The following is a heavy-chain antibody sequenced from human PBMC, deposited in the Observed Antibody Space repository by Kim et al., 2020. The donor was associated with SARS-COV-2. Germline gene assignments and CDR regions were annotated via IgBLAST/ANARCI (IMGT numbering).Heavy chain of an antibody. CDR2: MNPKTGNA. V-gene: IGHV1-8*01. Sequence: ASVKVSCKASGYTFTNVDIDWVRQASGQGLEWMGWMNPKTGNAAYAQKFQGRVTMTRDTSTGTAYMELSGLTSEDTAVYFCAKVGTITANWFDSWGQGTLLTVSS. CDR1: GYTFTNVD. CDR3: AKVGTITANWFDS. D-gene: IGHD6-25*01. J-gene: IGHJ5*01.